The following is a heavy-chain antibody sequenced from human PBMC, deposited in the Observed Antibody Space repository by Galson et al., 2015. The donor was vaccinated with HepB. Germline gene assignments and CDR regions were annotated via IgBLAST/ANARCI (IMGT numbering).Heavy chain of an antibody. CDR3: ARGLSGDYGFDY. J-gene: IGHJ4*02. Sequence: SLRLSCAASGFTFSGFSMNWVRQAPGKGLEWVSFISARSTYIFYADSVKGRFTISRDNATSSVFLEMNNLRVDDTAVSYCARGLSGDYGFDYWGQGTVVTVSS. CDR2: ISARSTYI. CDR1: GFTFSGFS. V-gene: IGHV3-21*01. D-gene: IGHD3-16*01.